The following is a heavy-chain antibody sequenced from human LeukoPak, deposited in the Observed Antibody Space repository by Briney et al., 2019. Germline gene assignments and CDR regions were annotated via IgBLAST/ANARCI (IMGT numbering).Heavy chain of an antibody. CDR3: ARDPYSSTWSYGMDV. V-gene: IGHV3-7*05. Sequence: GGSLRLACAASGFTFSSYWMSWVRQAPGKGLEWVANIKQDGSEEVYVDSVKGRFTISRDNAKNSLFLQMNTLRAEDTAVYYCARDPYSSTWSYGMDVWGQGTTVTVSS. J-gene: IGHJ6*02. CDR1: GFTFSSYW. D-gene: IGHD6-6*01. CDR2: IKQDGSEE.